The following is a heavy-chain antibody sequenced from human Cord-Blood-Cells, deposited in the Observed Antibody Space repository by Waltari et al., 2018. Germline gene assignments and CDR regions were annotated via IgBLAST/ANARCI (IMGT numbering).Heavy chain of an antibody. J-gene: IGHJ4*02. CDR3: AKDGVTIFGVVMYYFDY. D-gene: IGHD3-3*01. V-gene: IGHV3-30*18. Sequence: QVQLVESGGGVVQPGRSLRLSCAASGFTFSSYGMHWVRQAPGTGLEWVAVISYDGSNKYYADSVKGRFTISRDNSKNTLYLQMNSLRAEDTAVYYCAKDGVTIFGVVMYYFDYWGQGTLVTVSS. CDR2: ISYDGSNK. CDR1: GFTFSSYG.